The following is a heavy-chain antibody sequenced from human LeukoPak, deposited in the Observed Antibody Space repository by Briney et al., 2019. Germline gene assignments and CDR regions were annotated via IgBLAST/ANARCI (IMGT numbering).Heavy chain of an antibody. V-gene: IGHV4-31*03. CDR2: IYYSGST. D-gene: IGHD3-10*01. CDR1: GGSISSGGYY. Sequence: SQTLSPTCTVSGGSISSGGYYWSWIRQHPGKGLEWIGYIYYSGSTYYNPSLKSRVTISVDTSKNQFSLKLSSVTAADTAVYYCARDSDGSGSYFHWGQGTLVTVSS. CDR3: ARDSDGSGSYFH. J-gene: IGHJ4*02.